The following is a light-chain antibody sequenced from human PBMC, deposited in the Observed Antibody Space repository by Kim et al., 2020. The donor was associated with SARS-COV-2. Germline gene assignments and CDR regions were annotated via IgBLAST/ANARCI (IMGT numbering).Light chain of an antibody. CDR2: DDS. J-gene: IGLJ2*01. V-gene: IGLV3-21*03. CDR1: NIGDKN. CDR3: QVWDSSSDHVV. Sequence: SSELTQPPSVSVAPGKTAWITCGGDNIGDKNVHWYHQKPGQAPVLVVYDDSARPSGIPERFSGSNSANTATLTISRVEAGDEADYYCQVWDSSSDHVVFG.